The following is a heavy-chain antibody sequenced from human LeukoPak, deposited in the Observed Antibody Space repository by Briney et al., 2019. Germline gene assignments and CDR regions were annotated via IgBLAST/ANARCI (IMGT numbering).Heavy chain of an antibody. CDR1: GGSISSGGYP. D-gene: IGHD7-27*01. V-gene: IGHV4-30-2*01. J-gene: IGHJ4*02. CDR3: ARDSLGTPLDY. Sequence: SQTLSLTCTVSGGSISSGGYPWSWIRQPPGKGLEWIGYIYHSGSTYYNPSLKSRVTISVDRSKNQFSLKLSSVTAADTAVYYCARDSLGTPLDYWGQGTLVTVSS. CDR2: IYHSGST.